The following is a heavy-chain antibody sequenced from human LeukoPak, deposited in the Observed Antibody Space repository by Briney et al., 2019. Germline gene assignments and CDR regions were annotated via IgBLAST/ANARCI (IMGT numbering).Heavy chain of an antibody. CDR2: ISGSGGST. CDR1: GFTFSSYA. V-gene: IGHV3-23*01. CDR3: ANPSKNSGSYPFDY. J-gene: IGHJ4*02. Sequence: PGGSLRLSCAASGFTFSSYAMSWVRQAPGKGLEWVSAISGSGGSTYYADSVKGRFTISKDNSKNTLYLQMNSLRAEDTAVYYCANPSKNSGSYPFDYWGQGTLVTVSS. D-gene: IGHD1-26*01.